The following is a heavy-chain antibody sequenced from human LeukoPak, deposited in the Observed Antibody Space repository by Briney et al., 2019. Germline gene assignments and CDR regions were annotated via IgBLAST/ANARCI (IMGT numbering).Heavy chain of an antibody. J-gene: IGHJ6*02. Sequence: SETLSLTCTVSGGSISSSSYYWGWIRQPPGKGLEWIGSIYYSGSTYYNPSLKGRVTISVDTSKNQFSLKLSSVTAADTAVYYCARIIGAYYGMDVWGQGTTVTVSS. CDR3: ARIIGAYYGMDV. D-gene: IGHD1-26*01. CDR1: GGSISSSSYY. V-gene: IGHV4-39*07. CDR2: IYYSGST.